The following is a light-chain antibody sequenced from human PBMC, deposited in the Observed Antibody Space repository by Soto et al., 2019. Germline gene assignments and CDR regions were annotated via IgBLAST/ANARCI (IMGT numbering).Light chain of an antibody. CDR3: QQLNIFPPLFT. Sequence: DIQMTQSPSTLSGSVGDRVTITCRASQTISSWLAWYQQKPGKAPELLIYGASTLRTGVASRFSGSGSGTEFTLTISSLQPEDFATYFCQQLNIFPPLFTFGPGTKVDNK. V-gene: IGKV1-5*01. J-gene: IGKJ3*01. CDR2: GAS. CDR1: QTISSW.